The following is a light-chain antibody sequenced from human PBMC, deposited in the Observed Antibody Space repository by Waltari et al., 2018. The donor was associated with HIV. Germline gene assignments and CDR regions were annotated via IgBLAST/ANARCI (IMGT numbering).Light chain of an antibody. CDR3: SSYTTNNTRV. CDR2: EVS. Sequence: QSALTQPASVSGSPGQSITISCTGTSRDVGAYNYVSWYQQHPGKAPKPMIYEVSNRPSWVSNRFSASMSGNTASLTISGLQAEDEADYYCSSYTTNNTRVFGGGTKLTVL. CDR1: SRDVGAYNY. V-gene: IGLV2-14*03. J-gene: IGLJ3*02.